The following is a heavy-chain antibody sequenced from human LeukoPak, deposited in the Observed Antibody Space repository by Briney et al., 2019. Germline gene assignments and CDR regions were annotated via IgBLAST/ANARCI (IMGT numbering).Heavy chain of an antibody. Sequence: GESLKISCKGSGYSFTSYWISWVRQMPGKGLEWMGRIDPSDSYTNYSPSFQGHVTISADKSISTAYLQWSSLKASDTAMYYCARQFVYYGSGSYYYYFDYWGQGTLVTVSS. J-gene: IGHJ4*02. D-gene: IGHD3-10*01. V-gene: IGHV5-10-1*01. CDR3: ARQFVYYGSGSYYYYFDY. CDR1: GYSFTSYW. CDR2: IDPSDSYT.